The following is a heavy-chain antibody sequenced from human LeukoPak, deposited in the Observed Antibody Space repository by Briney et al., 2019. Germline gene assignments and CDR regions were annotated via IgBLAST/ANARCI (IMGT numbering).Heavy chain of an antibody. Sequence: SETLSLTCTVSGGSISSGSYYWSWIRQPAGKGLEWIGRIYTSGSTNYNPSLKSRVTISVDTSKNQFSLKLSSVTAADTAVYYCATYHRVPAAPSYYYYMDVWGKGTRSPSP. J-gene: IGHJ6*03. CDR3: ATYHRVPAAPSYYYYMDV. CDR1: GGSISSGSYY. CDR2: IYTSGST. V-gene: IGHV4-61*02. D-gene: IGHD2-2*01.